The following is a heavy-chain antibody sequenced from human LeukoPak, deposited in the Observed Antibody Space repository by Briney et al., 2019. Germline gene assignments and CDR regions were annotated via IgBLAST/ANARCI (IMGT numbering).Heavy chain of an antibody. Sequence: GASVKVSCKASGYTFTSYGISWVRQAPGQGLEWMGWISAYNGNTNYAQKLQGRVTMTTDTSTSTAYMELRSLRSDDTAVYYCARVVGAGFGKLSFFDYWGQGTLVTVSS. V-gene: IGHV1-18*01. J-gene: IGHJ4*02. CDR3: ARVVGAGFGKLSFFDY. CDR2: ISAYNGNT. D-gene: IGHD3-10*01. CDR1: GYTFTSYG.